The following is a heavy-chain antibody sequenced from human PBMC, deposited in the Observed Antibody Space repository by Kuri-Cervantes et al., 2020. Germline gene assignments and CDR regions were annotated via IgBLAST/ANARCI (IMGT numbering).Heavy chain of an antibody. CDR3: VRSIYYESRYTYPVFDS. CDR1: GFTFSSYW. Sequence: GESLKISCAASGFTFSSYWMSWVRQAPGKGLEWVANIKQDGSEKYYVDSVKGRFTISRDNSKNTLYLQMNSLRAEDTAVYYCVRSIYYESRYTYPVFDSWGQGTLVTVSS. CDR2: IKQDGSEK. V-gene: IGHV3-7*01. D-gene: IGHD3-22*01. J-gene: IGHJ5*01.